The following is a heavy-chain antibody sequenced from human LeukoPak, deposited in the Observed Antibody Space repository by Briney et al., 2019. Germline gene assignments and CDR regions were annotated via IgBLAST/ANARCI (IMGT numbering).Heavy chain of an antibody. CDR2: IIPIFGTA. CDR3: ARSVDTAMVTFPGGYYYYYMDV. CDR1: GGTFSSYA. Sequence: GASVKVSCKASGGTFSSYAISWVRQAPGQGLEWMGGIIPIFGTANYAQKFQGRVTITTDESTSTAYMELRSLRSEDTAVYYCARSVDTAMVTFPGGYYYYYMDVWGKGTTVTVSS. D-gene: IGHD5-18*01. V-gene: IGHV1-69*05. J-gene: IGHJ6*03.